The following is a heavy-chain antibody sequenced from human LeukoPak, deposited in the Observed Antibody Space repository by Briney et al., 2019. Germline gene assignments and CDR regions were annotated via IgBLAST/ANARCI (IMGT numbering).Heavy chain of an antibody. V-gene: IGHV3-48*03. CDR3: GRGGPLIDC. Sequence: GGSLRLSCAASGFTFNNYEMNWVRQAPGKGLEWVSYISIGGNTIYYADSVKGRFTISRDNAKNSLSLQMNRLRAEDTAVYFCGRGGPLIDCWGQGTLVTVSS. CDR2: ISIGGNTI. J-gene: IGHJ4*02. CDR1: GFTFNNYE.